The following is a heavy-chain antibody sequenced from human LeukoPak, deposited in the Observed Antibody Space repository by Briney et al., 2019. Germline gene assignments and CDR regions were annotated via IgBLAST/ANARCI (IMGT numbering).Heavy chain of an antibody. D-gene: IGHD4-17*01. CDR1: GGSISSYY. CDR2: IYYSGST. V-gene: IGHV4-59*08. J-gene: IGHJ4*02. Sequence: KSSETLSLTCTVSGGSISSYYWSWIRQPPGKGLEWIGYIYYSGSTNYNPSLKSRVTISVDTSKNQFSLKLSSVTAADTAVYYCARTQYYGDYYFDYWGQGTLVTVSS. CDR3: ARTQYYGDYYFDY.